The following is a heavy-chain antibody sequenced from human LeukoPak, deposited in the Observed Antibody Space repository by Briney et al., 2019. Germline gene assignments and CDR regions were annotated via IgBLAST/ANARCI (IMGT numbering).Heavy chain of an antibody. CDR2: ISYDGGYK. Sequence: GGSLRLSCSASGFTFSSYAMHWVRQAPGKGLEWVAVISYDGGYKYYADSVKGRFTISRDNSKNTLYLQVNSLRAEDTAVYYCAKDTSWIPLDYWGQGTLVTVSS. CDR1: GFTFSSYA. V-gene: IGHV3-30*04. J-gene: IGHJ4*02. D-gene: IGHD1-1*01. CDR3: AKDTSWIPLDY.